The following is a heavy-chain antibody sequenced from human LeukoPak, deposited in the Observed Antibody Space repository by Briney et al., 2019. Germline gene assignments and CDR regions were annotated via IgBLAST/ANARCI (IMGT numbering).Heavy chain of an antibody. CDR1: GFTFSSYA. J-gene: IGHJ4*02. CDR2: ISGSGGST. V-gene: IGHV3-23*01. D-gene: IGHD5-18*01. Sequence: QTGGSLRLSCAASGFTFSSYAMSWVRQAPGKGLDWVSTISGSGGSTYYADSVKGRFTISRDNSKNTLNLQMNSLRAEDTAVYYCAKADGYSYGLAPYYWGQGTLVTVSS. CDR3: AKADGYSYGLAPYY.